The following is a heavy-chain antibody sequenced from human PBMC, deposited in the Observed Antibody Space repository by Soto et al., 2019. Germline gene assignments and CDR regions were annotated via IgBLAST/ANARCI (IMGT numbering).Heavy chain of an antibody. V-gene: IGHV4-59*01. CDR1: GGSISSYY. Sequence: SETLSLTCTVSGGSISSYYWSWIRQPPGKGLEWIGYIYYSGSTNYNPSLKSRVTISVDTSKNQFSLKLSSVTAADTAVYYCARVGITRGETYYFDYWSQGTLVTVSS. CDR2: IYYSGST. J-gene: IGHJ4*02. D-gene: IGHD3-3*01. CDR3: ARVGITRGETYYFDY.